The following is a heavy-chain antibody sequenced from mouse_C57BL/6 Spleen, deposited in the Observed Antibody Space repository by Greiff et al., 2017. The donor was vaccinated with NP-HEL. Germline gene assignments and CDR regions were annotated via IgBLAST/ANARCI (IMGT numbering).Heavy chain of an antibody. CDR3: ARDSSGYGYAMDY. J-gene: IGHJ4*01. D-gene: IGHD3-2*02. Sequence: VQLQQSGPGMVKPSQSLSLTCTVTGYSITSGYDWHWIRHFPGNKLEWMGYISYSGSTNYNPSLKSRISITHDTSKNHFFLKLNSVTTEDTATYYCARDSSGYGYAMDYWGQGTSVTVSS. CDR2: ISYSGST. CDR1: GYSITSGYD. V-gene: IGHV3-1*01.